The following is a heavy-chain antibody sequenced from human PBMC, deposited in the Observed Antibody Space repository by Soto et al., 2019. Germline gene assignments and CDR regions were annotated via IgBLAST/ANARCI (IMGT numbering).Heavy chain of an antibody. Sequence: PSETLPLTCTVSGGSISSTRYYLDWISQPPGKGFEWIGSASNGGRTHYSPSFKSRVTISVDKSKNQFSLKLSCVTAADAAVYYCATLIAAAGTIDYGGQGTLVTVSS. CDR1: GGSISSTRYY. J-gene: IGHJ4*02. CDR3: ATLIAAAGTIDY. D-gene: IGHD6-13*01. V-gene: IGHV4-39*07. CDR2: ASNGGRT.